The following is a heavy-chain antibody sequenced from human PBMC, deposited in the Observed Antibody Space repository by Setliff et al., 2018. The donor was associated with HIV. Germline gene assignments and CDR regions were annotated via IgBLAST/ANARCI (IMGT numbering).Heavy chain of an antibody. D-gene: IGHD1-26*01. CDR1: RGSFDTYV. V-gene: IGHV1-69*10. Sequence: ASVKVSCKASRGSFDTYVISWVRQAPGQGLEWMGGIVPVLNITKYAQKFQGRVTVTADKSTSTASMELSSLRSGDTAVYYCVGRPVGADNWFDSWGQGTLVTVSS. CDR2: IVPVLNIT. J-gene: IGHJ5*01. CDR3: VGRPVGADNWFDS.